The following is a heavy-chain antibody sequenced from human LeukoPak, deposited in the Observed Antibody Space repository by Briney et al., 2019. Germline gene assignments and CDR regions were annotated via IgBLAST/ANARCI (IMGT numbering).Heavy chain of an antibody. V-gene: IGHV1-69*01. CDR2: IIPIFGTA. D-gene: IGHD2-2*02. J-gene: IGHJ5*02. Sequence: SVKVSCKASGGTVSRYPISWVRQAPGQGLEWIGGIIPIFGTANYAQKFQGRVTITADESTSTAYMELSSLRSEDTAVYYCARDRPGRYCSTISCYSASPFDPWGQGTLVTVSS. CDR1: GGTVSRYP. CDR3: ARDRPGRYCSTISCYSASPFDP.